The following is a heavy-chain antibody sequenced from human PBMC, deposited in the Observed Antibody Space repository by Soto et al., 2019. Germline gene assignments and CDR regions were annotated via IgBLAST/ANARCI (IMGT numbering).Heavy chain of an antibody. J-gene: IGHJ3*02. Sequence: SVKVSCKASGGTFTTYTISWVRQAPGQGLEWMGGVLPIFGTSNYAQKFQGRVTITADESTSTVYMELSSLRSEDTAVYYCARPTTYYYDSSGYDAFDIWGQGTMVTVSS. D-gene: IGHD3-22*01. CDR3: ARPTTYYYDSSGYDAFDI. CDR2: VLPIFGTS. V-gene: IGHV1-69*13. CDR1: GGTFTTYT.